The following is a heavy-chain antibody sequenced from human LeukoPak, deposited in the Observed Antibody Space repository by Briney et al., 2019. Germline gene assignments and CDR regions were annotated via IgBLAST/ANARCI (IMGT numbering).Heavy chain of an antibody. CDR1: GYSFTSYW. V-gene: IGHV5-51*01. J-gene: IGHJ5*02. CDR2: IYPGDSDT. CDR3: ARIALPDPTRGWFDP. D-gene: IGHD1-14*01. Sequence: GESLKISWKGSGYSFTSYWIGWVRQVPGKGLEWMGIIYPGDSDTRYSPSFQGQVTISANKSISTAYLQWSSLKASDTAMYYCARIALPDPTRGWFDPWGQGTLVTVSS.